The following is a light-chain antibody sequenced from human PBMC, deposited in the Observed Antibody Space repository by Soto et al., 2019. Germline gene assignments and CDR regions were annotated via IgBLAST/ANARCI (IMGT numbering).Light chain of an antibody. CDR3: QQSYRTPIT. Sequence: EIQMTQSPSSRAAAVGSRVTSACRASQSIRSYLNWYQQKPGKAPKLLIYAASSWQSGVPGRFSGSGSGTDFTLTISSLQPEDFATYYCQQSYRTPITFGQGTRLEIK. J-gene: IGKJ5*01. CDR2: AAS. CDR1: QSIRSY. V-gene: IGKV1-39*01.